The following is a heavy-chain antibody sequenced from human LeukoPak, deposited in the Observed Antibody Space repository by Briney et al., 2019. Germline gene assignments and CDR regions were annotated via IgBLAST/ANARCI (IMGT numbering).Heavy chain of an antibody. Sequence: GGSLRLSCAASGFTFSSYWMHWVRQAPGKGLVWVSRINSDGSSTSYADSVKGRFTISRDNAKNTLYLQMNSLRAEDTAVYYCGRDSTRYYYYMDVWGKGTTVTVSS. D-gene: IGHD1-1*01. CDR2: INSDGSST. V-gene: IGHV3-74*01. CDR1: GFTFSSYW. J-gene: IGHJ6*03. CDR3: GRDSTRYYYYMDV.